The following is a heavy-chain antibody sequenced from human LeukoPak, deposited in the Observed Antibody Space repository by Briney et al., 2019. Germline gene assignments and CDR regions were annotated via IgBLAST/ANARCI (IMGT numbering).Heavy chain of an antibody. V-gene: IGHV3-23*01. Sequence: GGTLRLSCAASGFTFSSYGMSWVRQAPGKELEWVSAISGSGGSTYYADSVKGRFTISRDNSKNTLYLQMNSLRAEDTAVYYCASVGATAFDYWGQGTLVTVSS. CDR2: ISGSGGST. J-gene: IGHJ4*02. CDR3: ASVGATAFDY. D-gene: IGHD1-26*01. CDR1: GFTFSSYG.